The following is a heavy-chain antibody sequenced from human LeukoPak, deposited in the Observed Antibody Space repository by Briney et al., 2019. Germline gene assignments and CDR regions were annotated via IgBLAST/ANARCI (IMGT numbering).Heavy chain of an antibody. D-gene: IGHD1-26*01. J-gene: IGHJ5*02. CDR1: GFTFSNYW. CDR2: INQDGRDK. V-gene: IGHV3-7*01. Sequence: GGSLRLSCAASGFTFSNYWMTWLRQAPGKGLEWVALINQDGRDKKYVDSVKGRFSVSRDNAENSVFLQMDSLRAEDTAVYYCARKTVGAKNWFDPWGQGTLVTVSS. CDR3: ARKTVGAKNWFDP.